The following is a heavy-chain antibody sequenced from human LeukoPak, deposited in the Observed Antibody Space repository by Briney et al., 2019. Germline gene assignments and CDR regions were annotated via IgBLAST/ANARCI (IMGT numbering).Heavy chain of an antibody. Sequence: SETLSLTCTVSGGSISSYYWSWIRQPPGKGLEWIGYIYYSGSTNYNPSLKSRVAISVDTSKNQFSLKLSSVTAADTAVYYCAREFSGYDSTAFDIWGQGTMVTVSS. D-gene: IGHD5-12*01. J-gene: IGHJ3*02. CDR3: AREFSGYDSTAFDI. CDR1: GGSISSYY. CDR2: IYYSGST. V-gene: IGHV4-59*01.